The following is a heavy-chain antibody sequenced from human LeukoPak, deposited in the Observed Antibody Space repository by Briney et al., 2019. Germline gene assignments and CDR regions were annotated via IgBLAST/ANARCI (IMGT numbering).Heavy chain of an antibody. D-gene: IGHD5-18*01. J-gene: IGHJ4*02. CDR3: VRDNYNGYPDY. CDR2: IWNDGTKK. CDR1: GFHFSSYG. Sequence: GGSLRLSCAASGFHFSSYGMQWVRQAPGKGLEWVAVIWNDGTKKYYEDSVKGRFTTSRDDSKNMLHLQMNSLRAEDTAVYYCVRDNYNGYPDYWGQGTRVTVSS. V-gene: IGHV3-33*01.